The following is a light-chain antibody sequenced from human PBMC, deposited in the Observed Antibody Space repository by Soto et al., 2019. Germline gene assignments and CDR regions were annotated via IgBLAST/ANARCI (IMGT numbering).Light chain of an antibody. Sequence: EIVMTQSPATLYVSPGDRATLSCRASQRFSSNLAWYPQKPGQAPRLLIYGASTRAKGIPARFNGSGSGTEFTRTVSSLQSEDFAVCFCQHYNNWPPFSFGQGAKREIK. CDR3: QHYNNWPPFS. V-gene: IGKV3-15*01. J-gene: IGKJ2*03. CDR2: GAS. CDR1: QRFSSN.